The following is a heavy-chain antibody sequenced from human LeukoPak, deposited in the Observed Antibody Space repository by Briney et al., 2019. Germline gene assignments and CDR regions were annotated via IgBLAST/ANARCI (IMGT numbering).Heavy chain of an antibody. CDR2: IYYSGST. D-gene: IGHD3-10*01. Sequence: PSETLSLTCAVSGGSISDYYWSWIRQPAGKGLEWIGYIYYSGSTSYNPSLKSRVTISLDTSKNQFSLKLNSVTAADTAVYYCARGVSYKGTRTPFDPWGQGTLVTVS. J-gene: IGHJ5*02. V-gene: IGHV4-59*01. CDR3: ARGVSYKGTRTPFDP. CDR1: GGSISDYY.